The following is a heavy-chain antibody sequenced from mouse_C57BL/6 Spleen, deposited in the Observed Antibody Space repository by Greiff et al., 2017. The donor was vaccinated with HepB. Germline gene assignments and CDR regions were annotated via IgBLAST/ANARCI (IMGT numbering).Heavy chain of an antibody. J-gene: IGHJ3*01. Sequence: EVQLVESGEGLVKPGGSLKLSCAASGFTFSSYAMSWVRQTPEKRLEWVAYISSGGDYIYYADTVKGRFTISRDNARNTLYLQMSSLKSEDTAMYYCTRGAPYGYDGAWFAYWGQGTLVTVSA. CDR2: ISSGGDYI. CDR3: TRGAPYGYDGAWFAY. CDR1: GFTFSSYA. D-gene: IGHD2-2*01. V-gene: IGHV5-9-1*02.